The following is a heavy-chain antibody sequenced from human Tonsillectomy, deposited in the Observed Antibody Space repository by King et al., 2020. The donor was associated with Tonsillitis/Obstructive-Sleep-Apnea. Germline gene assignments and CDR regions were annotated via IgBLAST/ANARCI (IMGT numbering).Heavy chain of an antibody. D-gene: IGHD5-24*01. Sequence: LQLVQSGAEVKKPGASVKVSCKASGYTFTGYYMHWVRQAPGQGLEWMGWINPNSGGTNYARKFQGRVTMTRDTSISTAYMELSRLRSDDTAVYYCASGRGMATPESGVVDYWGQGTLVTVSS. V-gene: IGHV1-2*02. CDR3: ASGRGMATPESGVVDY. CDR2: INPNSGGT. J-gene: IGHJ4*02. CDR1: GYTFTGYY.